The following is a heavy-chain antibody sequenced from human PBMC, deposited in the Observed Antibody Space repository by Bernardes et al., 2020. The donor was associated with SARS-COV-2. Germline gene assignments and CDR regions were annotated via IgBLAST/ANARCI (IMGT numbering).Heavy chain of an antibody. J-gene: IGHJ4*02. CDR2: ISGSGGST. V-gene: IGHV3-23*01. CDR1: GFTFSSYA. Sequence: GGSLRLSCAASGFTFSSYAMNWVRQAPGKGLEWVSAISGSGGSTYYADSVRGRFTISRDNSKNTLYLQMNSQRAKDTAVYYCAKREYYDFWSGPIDYWGQGTLVTVSS. CDR3: AKREYYDFWSGPIDY. D-gene: IGHD3-3*01.